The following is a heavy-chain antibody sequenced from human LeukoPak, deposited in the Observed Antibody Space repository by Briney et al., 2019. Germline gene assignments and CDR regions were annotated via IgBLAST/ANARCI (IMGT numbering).Heavy chain of an antibody. D-gene: IGHD2-2*01. CDR1: GLTFSSYS. CDR3: ARDSRGRGYYYYMDV. V-gene: IGHV3-48*04. J-gene: IGHJ6*03. Sequence: GGSLRLSCAASGLTFSSYSMNWVRQAPGKGLEWVSYISSSVSTIYYADSVKGRFTISRENAKNTLYMQMNSLRAEDTAVYYCARDSRGRGYYYYMDVWGKGTTVTVSS. CDR2: ISSSVSTI.